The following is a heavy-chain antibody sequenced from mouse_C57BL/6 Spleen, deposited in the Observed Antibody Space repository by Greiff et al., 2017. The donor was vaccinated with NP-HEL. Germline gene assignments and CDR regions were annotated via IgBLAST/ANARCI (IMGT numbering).Heavy chain of an antibody. CDR2: ISDGGSYT. CDR3: AREGGNYFDY. Sequence: EVMLVESGGGLVKPGGSLKLSCAASGFTFSSYAMSWVRQTPEKRLEWVATISDGGSYTYYPDNVKGRFTISRNNAKNNLYLQMSHLKSEDTAMYYCAREGGNYFDYWGQGTTLTVSS. CDR1: GFTFSSYA. V-gene: IGHV5-4*01. D-gene: IGHD2-14*01. J-gene: IGHJ2*01.